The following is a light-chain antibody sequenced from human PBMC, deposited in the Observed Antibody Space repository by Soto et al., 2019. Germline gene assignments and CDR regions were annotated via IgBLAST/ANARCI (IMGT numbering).Light chain of an antibody. CDR1: STDVGGYKY. J-gene: IGLJ1*01. Sequence: QSVLTQPAAVSGWPGQSITISCTGTSTDVGGYKYVSWYQQHPGTAPKLMIFEVNGRPSGVSDRFSGSKSGNTASLTISGLQPEDEADYYCSSFSSSSTPYVFGTGTKVTVL. CDR3: SSFSSSSTPYV. CDR2: EVN. V-gene: IGLV2-14*01.